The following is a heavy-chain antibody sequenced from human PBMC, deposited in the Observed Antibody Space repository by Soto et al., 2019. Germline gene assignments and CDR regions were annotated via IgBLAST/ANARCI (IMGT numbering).Heavy chain of an antibody. CDR3: ARGSTPDWFDP. CDR1: GYTFSSYG. Sequence: QVQLVQSGGEVKKPGASVKVSCKASGYTFSSYGISWVRQAPGQGLEWMGWIRPYNGNTDYAQKFQGRVTMTTDTSKSTAYMELRSLRSDDTAVYYCARGSTPDWFDPWGQGTPVTVSS. CDR2: IRPYNGNT. J-gene: IGHJ5*02. D-gene: IGHD4-17*01. V-gene: IGHV1-18*01.